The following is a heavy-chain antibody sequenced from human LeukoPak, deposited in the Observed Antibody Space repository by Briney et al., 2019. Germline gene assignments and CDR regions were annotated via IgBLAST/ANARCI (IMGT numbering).Heavy chain of an antibody. J-gene: IGHJ4*02. Sequence: TSETLSLTCTVSGGSISSSSYYWGWIRQPPGKGLEWIGSIYYSGSTFYNPSLKSRVTISVDTSKNQFSLKLSSVTAADTAVYYCARQGSYYYGSGTYYNGHFDYWGQGTLVTVTS. CDR1: GGSISSSSYY. CDR2: IYYSGST. V-gene: IGHV4-39*01. CDR3: ARQGSYYYGSGTYYNGHFDY. D-gene: IGHD3-10*01.